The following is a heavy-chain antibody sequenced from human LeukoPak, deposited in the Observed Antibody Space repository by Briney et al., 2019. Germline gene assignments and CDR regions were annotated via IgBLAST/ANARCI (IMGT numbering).Heavy chain of an antibody. D-gene: IGHD3-10*01. CDR3: ARRKNYYGSGSYVGY. CDR1: GGTFSSYA. Sequence: SVKVSCKASGGTFSSYAISWVRQAPGQGLEWMGGIIPIFGTANYAQKFQGRVTITTDESTSTACMELSSLRSEDTAVYYCARRKNYYGSGSYVGYWGQGTLVTVSS. V-gene: IGHV1-69*05. CDR2: IIPIFGTA. J-gene: IGHJ4*02.